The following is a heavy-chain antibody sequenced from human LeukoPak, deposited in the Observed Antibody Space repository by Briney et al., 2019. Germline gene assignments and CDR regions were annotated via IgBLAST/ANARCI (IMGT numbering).Heavy chain of an antibody. Sequence: GGSQRLSCTASGFTFSSYGMHWVRQAPGKGLEWVAVISYDGSNKYYADSVKGRFTISRDNSKNTLYLQMNSLRAEDAAVYYRANLMITFGGVIDNDYWGQGTLVTVSS. CDR2: ISYDGSNK. D-gene: IGHD3-16*02. CDR3: ANLMITFGGVIDNDY. CDR1: GFTFSSYG. J-gene: IGHJ4*02. V-gene: IGHV3-30*18.